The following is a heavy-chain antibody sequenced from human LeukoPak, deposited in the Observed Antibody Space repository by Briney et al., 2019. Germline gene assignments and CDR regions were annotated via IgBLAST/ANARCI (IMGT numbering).Heavy chain of an antibody. CDR2: IGTAGDT. Sequence: GGSLRLSCAASGFTFSNYDMHWVRQAPGQGLEWVSAIGTAGDTYYPGSVKGRFTISRENAKNSLCLQMNSLRAGDTAVYYCARESDDYDSSAGYLDLWGRGTLVTVSS. CDR1: GFTFSNYD. J-gene: IGHJ2*01. V-gene: IGHV3-13*04. CDR3: ARESDDYDSSAGYLDL. D-gene: IGHD3-22*01.